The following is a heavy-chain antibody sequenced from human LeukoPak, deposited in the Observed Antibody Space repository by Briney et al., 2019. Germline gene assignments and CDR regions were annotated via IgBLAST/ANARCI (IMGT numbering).Heavy chain of an antibody. V-gene: IGHV4-4*07. J-gene: IGHJ2*01. Sequence: PSETLSLTCTVSGGSISSHYWSWIRQPAGKGLEWIGRIYTSGSTNYNPSLKSRVTMSVDTSKNQFSLKLSSVTAADTAVYYCAREDYSINWYFDLWGRGTLVTVSS. D-gene: IGHD4-11*01. CDR1: GGSISSHY. CDR2: IYTSGST. CDR3: AREDYSINWYFDL.